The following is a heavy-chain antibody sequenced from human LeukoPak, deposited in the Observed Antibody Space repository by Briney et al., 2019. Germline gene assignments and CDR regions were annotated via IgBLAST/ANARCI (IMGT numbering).Heavy chain of an antibody. CDR3: AKDIVGEYYYYYGMDV. J-gene: IGHJ6*02. CDR1: GYTFTSYG. CDR2: ISAYNGNT. D-gene: IGHD2-15*01. Sequence: ASVKVSCKASGYTFTSYGISWVRQSPGQGLEWMGWISAYNGNTNYAQKLQGRVTMTTDTSTSTAYMELRGLRSDDTAVYYCAKDIVGEYYYYYGMDVWGQGTTVTVSS. V-gene: IGHV1-18*01.